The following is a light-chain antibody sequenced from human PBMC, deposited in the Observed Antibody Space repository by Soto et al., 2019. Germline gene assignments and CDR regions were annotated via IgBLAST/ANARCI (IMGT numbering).Light chain of an antibody. CDR1: QSISIY. CDR3: QQYGYSPIT. V-gene: IGKV1-33*01. Sequence: IQMTQSPSSLCASVGERVTMTGRSSQSISIYLSWYLQKPGKAREVLIYDSSNLKTGVPSRFRGSGSGTDFTLTISRLEPEDFAVYYCQQYGYSPITFGQGTRLDIK. CDR2: DSS. J-gene: IGKJ5*01.